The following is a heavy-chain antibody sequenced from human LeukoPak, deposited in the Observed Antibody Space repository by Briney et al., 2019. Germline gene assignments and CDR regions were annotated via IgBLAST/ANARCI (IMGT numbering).Heavy chain of an antibody. D-gene: IGHD3-3*01. CDR1: GFTFSSYW. CDR3: ARLTYYDFWSGYKFDY. Sequence: PGGSLRLSCTASGFTFSSYWMSWVRQAPGKGLEWVANIKRDGSEKYYVDSVKGRFTISRDNAKNSLYLQMNSLRAEDTAVYYCARLTYYDFWSGYKFDYWGQGTPVTVSS. J-gene: IGHJ4*02. CDR2: IKRDGSEK. V-gene: IGHV3-7*05.